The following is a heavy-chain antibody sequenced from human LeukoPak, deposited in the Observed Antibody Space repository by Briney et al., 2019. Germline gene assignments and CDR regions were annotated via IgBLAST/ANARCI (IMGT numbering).Heavy chain of an antibody. CDR3: AKGGRGYSYGLKD. Sequence: PGGSLRLSCAASGFTFSNYAMHWVRQAPGKGLEWVALISYDGSNKYYADSVKGRFTISRDNSKNTLYLQMNSLRAEDTAVYYCAKGGRGYSYGLKDWGQGTLVTVSS. J-gene: IGHJ4*02. CDR1: GFTFSNYA. CDR2: ISYDGSNK. D-gene: IGHD5-18*01. V-gene: IGHV3-30*04.